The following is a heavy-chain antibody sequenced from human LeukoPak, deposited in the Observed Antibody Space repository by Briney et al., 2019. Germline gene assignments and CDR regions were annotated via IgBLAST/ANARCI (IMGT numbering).Heavy chain of an antibody. Sequence: SETLSLTCAVSGGPISSSNWWSWVRQPPGKGLEWIGEIYHSGSTYYNPSLKSRVTISLGTSKNQFSLKLSSVTAADTAVYYCARNAMVRGVPFDYWGQGTLVTVSS. CDR2: IYHSGST. V-gene: IGHV4-4*02. D-gene: IGHD3-10*01. J-gene: IGHJ4*02. CDR1: GGPISSSNW. CDR3: ARNAMVRGVPFDY.